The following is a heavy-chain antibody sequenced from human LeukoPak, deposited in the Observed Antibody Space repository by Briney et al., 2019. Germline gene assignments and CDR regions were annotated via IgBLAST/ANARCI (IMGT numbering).Heavy chain of an antibody. V-gene: IGHV3-30*02. Sequence: GGSLRLSCAASGFTFSSYGMHWVRQAPGKGLEWVAFIRYDGSNKYYADSVKGRFTISRDNSKNTLYLQMNSLRAEDTAVYYCVKDSGYYDTSGKGWFDFWGQGTLVTVSS. D-gene: IGHD3-22*01. CDR1: GFTFSSYG. CDR3: VKDSGYYDTSGKGWFDF. CDR2: IRYDGSNK. J-gene: IGHJ5*01.